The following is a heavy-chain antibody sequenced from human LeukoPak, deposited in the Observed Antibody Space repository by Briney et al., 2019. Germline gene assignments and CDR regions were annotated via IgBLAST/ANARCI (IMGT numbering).Heavy chain of an antibody. J-gene: IGHJ4*02. V-gene: IGHV3-23*01. Sequence: GGSLRLSCAASGFTFSSYAMSWVRQAPGKGLEWVSAISGSGGSTYYADSVKGRFTISRDNSKNTLYLQMNSLRAEDTAVYYCAKVFPYYYDSSGYGGYDYWGREPWSPSPQ. D-gene: IGHD3-22*01. CDR2: ISGSGGST. CDR3: AKVFPYYYDSSGYGGYDY. CDR1: GFTFSSYA.